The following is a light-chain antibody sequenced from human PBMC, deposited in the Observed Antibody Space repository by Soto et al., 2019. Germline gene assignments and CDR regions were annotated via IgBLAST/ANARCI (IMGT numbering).Light chain of an antibody. CDR2: ATS. V-gene: IGKV1-17*01. CDR3: LQHNSYPPYT. Sequence: DIPMTQSPSSLSASVGDGVTITCRASQDIRNDLAWYQHKPGKAPKRLIYATSSLQSGVPSRFTGSGSGTEFTLTISGLQPEDFATYYCLQHNSYPPYTFGQGTKLEIK. CDR1: QDIRND. J-gene: IGKJ2*01.